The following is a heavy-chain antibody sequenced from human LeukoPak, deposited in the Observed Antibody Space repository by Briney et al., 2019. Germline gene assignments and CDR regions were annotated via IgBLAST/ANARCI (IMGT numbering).Heavy chain of an antibody. CDR3: ASSWYSGSYLDV. Sequence: EASVKVSCKASGYTFTSYGISWVRQAPGQGLEWMGGIIPIFGTANHAQKFQGRVTITADESTSTAYMELSSLRSEDTAVYYCASSWYSGSYLDVWGKGTTVTISS. J-gene: IGHJ6*04. D-gene: IGHD3-10*01. V-gene: IGHV1-69*13. CDR1: GYTFTSYG. CDR2: IIPIFGTA.